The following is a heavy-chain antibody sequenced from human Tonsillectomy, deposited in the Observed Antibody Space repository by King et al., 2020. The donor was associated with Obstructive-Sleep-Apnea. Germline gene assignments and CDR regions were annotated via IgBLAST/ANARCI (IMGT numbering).Heavy chain of an antibody. CDR3: ARDLQWGAGGY. CDR1: GYTFTSYY. V-gene: IGHV1-46*03. Sequence: VQLVESGAEVKKPGASVKVSCKASGYTFTSYYMHWVRQAPGQGLEWMGLINPSGGSTSYAQKFQGRVTMTRDTSTSTVYMELSSLRSEDTAVYYCARDLQWGAGGYWGQGTLVTVSS. D-gene: IGHD4-11*01. CDR2: INPSGGST. J-gene: IGHJ4*02.